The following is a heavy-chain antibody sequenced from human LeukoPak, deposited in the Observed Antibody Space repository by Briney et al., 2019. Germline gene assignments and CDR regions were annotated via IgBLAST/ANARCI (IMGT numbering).Heavy chain of an antibody. Sequence: SETLSLTCTVSGGSISSYYWSWIRQPAGKGLAWIGRIYTSGSTNYNPSLKSRVTMSVDTSKNQFSLKLSSVTAADTAVYYCARVVTPRVWYFDLWGRGTLVTVSS. V-gene: IGHV4-4*07. CDR2: IYTSGST. D-gene: IGHD2-21*02. CDR1: GGSISSYY. CDR3: ARVVTPRVWYFDL. J-gene: IGHJ2*01.